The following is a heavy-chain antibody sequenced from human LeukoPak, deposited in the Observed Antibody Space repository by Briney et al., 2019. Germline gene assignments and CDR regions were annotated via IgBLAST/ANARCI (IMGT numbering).Heavy chain of an antibody. D-gene: IGHD1-14*01. CDR1: GFTFSSYA. CDR2: ISSSGFDT. J-gene: IGHJ4*02. V-gene: IGHV3-23*01. Sequence: GGSLRLSCAASGFTFSSYAMSRVRQAPGKGLEWVSGISSSGFDTPYADSVKGRFTVSRDNSRNTLYLQMNSLRVEDTAIYYCTRKDSGHNPFDFWGQGTLVTVSS. CDR3: TRKDSGHNPFDF.